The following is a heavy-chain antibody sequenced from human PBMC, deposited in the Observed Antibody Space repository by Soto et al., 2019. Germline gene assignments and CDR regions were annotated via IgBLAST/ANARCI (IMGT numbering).Heavy chain of an antibody. V-gene: IGHV1-18*01. J-gene: IGHJ4*02. Sequence: VASVKVSCKASGYTFTSYGISWVRQAPGQGLEWMGWISAYNGNTNYAQKLQGRVTMTTDTSTSTAYMELRSLRSDDTAVYYCARDGIDYIWGSYRYTFDYWGQGTLVTVSS. CDR3: ARDGIDYIWGSYRYTFDY. CDR1: GYTFTSYG. D-gene: IGHD3-16*02. CDR2: ISAYNGNT.